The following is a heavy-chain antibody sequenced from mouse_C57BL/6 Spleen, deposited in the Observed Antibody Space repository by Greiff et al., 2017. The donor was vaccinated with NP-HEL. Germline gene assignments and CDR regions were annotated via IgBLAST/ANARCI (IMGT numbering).Heavy chain of an antibody. Sequence: ESGPGLVKPSQSLSLTCSVTGYSITSGYYWNWIRQFPGNKLEWMGYISYDGSNNYNPSLKNRISITRDTSKNQFFLKLNSVTTEDTATYYCAREATVVAYWYFDVWGTGTTVTVSS. D-gene: IGHD1-1*01. CDR3: AREATVVAYWYFDV. CDR1: GYSITSGYY. CDR2: ISYDGSN. J-gene: IGHJ1*03. V-gene: IGHV3-6*01.